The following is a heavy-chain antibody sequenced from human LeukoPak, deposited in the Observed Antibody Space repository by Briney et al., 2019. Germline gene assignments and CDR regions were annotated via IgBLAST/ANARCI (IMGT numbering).Heavy chain of an antibody. D-gene: IGHD1-26*01. CDR3: ARDGDSGSYRWEAFDI. CDR2: ISGSGGST. V-gene: IGHV3-23*01. J-gene: IGHJ3*02. CDR1: GFTFNSYA. Sequence: PGGSLRLSCAASGFTFNSYAMSWVRQAPGKGLEWVSAISGSGGSTYYAESVKGRFTISRDTSKYTLYLHMNSLRAEDTAVYYCARDGDSGSYRWEAFDIWGQGTMVTVSS.